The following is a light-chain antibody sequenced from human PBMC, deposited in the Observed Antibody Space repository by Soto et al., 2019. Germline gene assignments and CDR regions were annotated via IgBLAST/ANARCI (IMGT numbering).Light chain of an antibody. CDR2: AAS. Sequence: DIQMTQSPSSLSASVGDRVTITCRVSQGVYSYLAWYQQKPGKAPKLLIYAASTLEAGVPSRFSGSGSGTDFTLTISSLQPEDVATYYCHKYNSALLTFGLGTRLEIK. CDR3: HKYNSALLT. CDR1: QGVYSY. J-gene: IGKJ5*01. V-gene: IGKV1-27*01.